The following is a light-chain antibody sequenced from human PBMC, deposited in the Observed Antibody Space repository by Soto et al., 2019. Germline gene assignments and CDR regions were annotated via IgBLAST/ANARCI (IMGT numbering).Light chain of an antibody. CDR3: QHYYNWPRT. CDR1: QSVSSN. V-gene: IGKV3-15*01. J-gene: IGKJ1*01. Sequence: EIVMTQSPATLSVCPGEGATLSCRASQSVSSNLAWYQQKPGQAPRLLFYGASTRATGIPARFSGSGSGTEFALTISSLQSEDFAVYYCQHYYNWPRTFGQGTKVDI. CDR2: GAS.